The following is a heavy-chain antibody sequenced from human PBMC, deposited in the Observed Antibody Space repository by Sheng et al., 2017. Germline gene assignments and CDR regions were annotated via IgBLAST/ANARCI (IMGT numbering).Heavy chain of an antibody. D-gene: IGHD5-18*01. J-gene: IGHJ2*01. Sequence: QVQLVQSGAEVKKPGSSVKVSCKASGGTFSSYAISWVRQAPGQGLEWMGGIIPIFGTANYAQKFQGRVTITADESTSTAYMELSSLRSEDTAVYYCARVRDTAMDHTPWYFDLWGRGTLVTVSS. CDR3: ARVRDTAMDHTPWYFDL. CDR1: GGTFSSYA. CDR2: IIPIFGTA. V-gene: IGHV1-69*01.